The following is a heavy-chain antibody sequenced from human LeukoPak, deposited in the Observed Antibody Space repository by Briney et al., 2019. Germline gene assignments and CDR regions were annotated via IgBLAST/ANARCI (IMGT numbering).Heavy chain of an antibody. CDR2: INPSGGST. V-gene: IGHV1-46*01. CDR1: GYTFTSYY. J-gene: IGHJ4*02. D-gene: IGHD3-3*01. CDR3: ARGVGMRITIFGVVGNHFDY. Sequence: ASVKVSFKASGYTFTSYYMHWVRQAPGQGREWMGIINPSGGSTSYAQKFQGRVTMTRDMSTSTVYMELSSLRSEDTAVYYCARGVGMRITIFGVVGNHFDYWGQGTLVTVSS.